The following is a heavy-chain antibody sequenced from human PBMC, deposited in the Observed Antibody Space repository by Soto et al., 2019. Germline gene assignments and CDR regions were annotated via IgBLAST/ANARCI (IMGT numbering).Heavy chain of an antibody. V-gene: IGHV1-2*02. CDR3: ARTDYLFSTLTHYFDY. J-gene: IGHJ4*02. Sequence: ASVKVSCKASGYTFTGYYVNWARKAPGQGLEWMGWINPDNGVPNYAQKFQGRVTLSRDTSINTAYMELSRLTSDDTAMYYCARTDYLFSTLTHYFDYWGQGTLVTVSS. CDR1: GYTFTGYY. CDR2: INPDNGVP. D-gene: IGHD3-16*01.